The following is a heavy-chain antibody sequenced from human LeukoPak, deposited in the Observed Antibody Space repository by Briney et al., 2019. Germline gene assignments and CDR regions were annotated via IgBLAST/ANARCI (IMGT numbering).Heavy chain of an antibody. Sequence: GGALSLSCIVSGLTFSNSDMHWVRQAPGKGLEWVALISSDGTDKYYADSVKGRFAISRDNSKNTLYLQMSSLRADDTAVYYCTNFDYWGQGTLVTVSS. CDR2: ISSDGTDK. CDR1: GLTFSNSD. CDR3: TNFDY. V-gene: IGHV3-30*02. J-gene: IGHJ4*02.